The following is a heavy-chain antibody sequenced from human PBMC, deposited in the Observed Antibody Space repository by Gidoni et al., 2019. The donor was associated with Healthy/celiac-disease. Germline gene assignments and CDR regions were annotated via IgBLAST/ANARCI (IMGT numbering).Heavy chain of an antibody. Sequence: QVQLVQSGAEVKKPGSSVKVSCKASGGTFSSYAISWVRQAPGQGLEWLGGIIPIFGTANYAQKFQGRVTITADESTSTAYMELSSLRSEDTAVYYCARDRITMVQGDPYYFDYWGQGTLVTVSS. D-gene: IGHD3-10*01. V-gene: IGHV1-69*01. J-gene: IGHJ4*02. CDR1: GGTFSSYA. CDR3: ARDRITMVQGDPYYFDY. CDR2: IIPIFGTA.